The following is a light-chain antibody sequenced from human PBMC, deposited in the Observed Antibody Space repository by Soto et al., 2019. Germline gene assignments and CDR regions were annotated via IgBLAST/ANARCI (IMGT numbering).Light chain of an antibody. CDR2: DAS. Sequence: EIVLTQSPATLSLSPGERATFSCRASQSVRSYLAWYQHKHGQAPRLLIYDASNRATGIPARFSGSGSGTDFTLTISSLEPEDFAVYYCQQRSNWPLTFGGGTKVDIK. CDR3: QQRSNWPLT. CDR1: QSVRSY. V-gene: IGKV3-11*01. J-gene: IGKJ4*01.